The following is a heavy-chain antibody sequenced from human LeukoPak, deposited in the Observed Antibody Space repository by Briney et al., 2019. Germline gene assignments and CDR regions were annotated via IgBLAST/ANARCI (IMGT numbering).Heavy chain of an antibody. CDR2: IRGGGSNT. V-gene: IGHV3-23*01. CDR3: AKCSASYSNDWFDG. J-gene: IGHJ3*01. Sequence: GGCLTLSCLASGFILNNYAMNWVRQAPGKGLEWVSYIRGGGSNTRYSDSVKGRFIIPRDKRTHILYLQVNSLRADRTAIYVCAKCSASYSNDWFDGWGRGTMVTVSS. D-gene: IGHD3-10*02. CDR1: GFILNNYA.